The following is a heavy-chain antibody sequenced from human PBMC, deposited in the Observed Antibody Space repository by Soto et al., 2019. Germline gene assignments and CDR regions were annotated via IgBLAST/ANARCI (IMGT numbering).Heavy chain of an antibody. CDR2: ISGSAGSS. Sequence: GGSLRLSCAASGFTFNTYVMNWVRQAPGKGLEWVSSISGSAGSSYYADSVKGRFTISRDNSKNTLYLQMNSLRAEDTAVYYCVKDITNRGYSYMFDDWGQGTQVTV. CDR1: GFTFNTYV. CDR3: VKDITNRGYSYMFDD. D-gene: IGHD5-18*01. V-gene: IGHV3-23*01. J-gene: IGHJ4*02.